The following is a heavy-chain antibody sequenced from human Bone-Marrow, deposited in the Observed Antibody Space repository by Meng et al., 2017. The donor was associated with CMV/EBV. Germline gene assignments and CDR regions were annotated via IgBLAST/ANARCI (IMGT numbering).Heavy chain of an antibody. CDR1: GFTFSSYA. J-gene: IGHJ4*02. CDR3: ARVSPGIAVDY. V-gene: IGHV3-30-3*01. Sequence: GESLKISCAASGFTFSSYAMHWVRQAPGKGLDWVAVISYDGSNKYYADSVKGRFTISRDNSKNTLYLQMNSLRAEDTAVYYCARVSPGIAVDYWGQGTLVTVSS. CDR2: ISYDGSNK. D-gene: IGHD6-13*01.